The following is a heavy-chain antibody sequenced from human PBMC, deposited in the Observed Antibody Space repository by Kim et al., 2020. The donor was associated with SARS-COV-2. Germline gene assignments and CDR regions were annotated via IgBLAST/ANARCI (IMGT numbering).Heavy chain of an antibody. V-gene: IGHV7-4-1*02. Sequence: ASVKVSCKASGYTFSNYALNWVRQAPGQGPEWMGRINTDTGSPTYAQGLTGRFVLSLDTSVSTTYLQINSLKADDTAVYFCARDRSPDSSSLLFWGQGTRVPVPS. J-gene: IGHJ4*02. D-gene: IGHD6-13*01. CDR3: ARDRSPDSSSLLF. CDR2: INTDTGSP. CDR1: GYTFSNYA.